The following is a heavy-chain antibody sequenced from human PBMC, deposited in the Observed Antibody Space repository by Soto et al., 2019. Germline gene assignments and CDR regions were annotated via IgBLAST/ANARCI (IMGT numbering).Heavy chain of an antibody. Sequence: PGGSLRLSCAASGFTFSSYGMHWVRQAPGKGLEWVAVIWYDGSNKYYADSVKGRFTISRDNSKNTLYLQMNSLRAEDTAVYYCARDQYCGGDCSNYFDYWGQGTLVTVS. CDR3: ARDQYCGGDCSNYFDY. CDR2: IWYDGSNK. V-gene: IGHV3-33*08. CDR1: GFTFSSYG. D-gene: IGHD2-21*02. J-gene: IGHJ4*02.